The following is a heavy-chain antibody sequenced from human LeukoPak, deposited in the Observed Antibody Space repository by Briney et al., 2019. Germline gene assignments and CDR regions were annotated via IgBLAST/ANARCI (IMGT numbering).Heavy chain of an antibody. CDR2: ISSSSSYI. V-gene: IGHV3-21*01. CDR3: ARDRADYYDSSGYYY. Sequence: GGSLRLSCAASGFTFSSYSMNWVRQAPGKGLEWVSSISSSSSYIYYADSVKGRFTISRDNAKNSLYLQMNSLRAEDTAVYYCARDRADYYDSSGYYYWGQGTLVTVSS. D-gene: IGHD3-22*01. J-gene: IGHJ4*02. CDR1: GFTFSSYS.